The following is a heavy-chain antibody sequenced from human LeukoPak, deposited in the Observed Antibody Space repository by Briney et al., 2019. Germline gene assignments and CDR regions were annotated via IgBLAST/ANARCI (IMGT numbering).Heavy chain of an antibody. D-gene: IGHD6-19*01. Sequence: GGSLRLSCAASGFTSSNYAMHWVRQAPGKGLEWVAFISSDESDKYYADSVKGRFTISRDNSKNTLYLQMNSLRAEDTAVYYCARDISGWYSGVYFRMDVWGQGTTVTVSS. CDR1: GFTSSNYA. CDR2: ISSDESDK. J-gene: IGHJ6*02. V-gene: IGHV3-30-3*01. CDR3: ARDISGWYSGVYFRMDV.